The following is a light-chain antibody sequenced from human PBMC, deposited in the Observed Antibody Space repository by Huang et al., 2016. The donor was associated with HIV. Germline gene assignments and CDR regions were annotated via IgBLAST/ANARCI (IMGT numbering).Light chain of an antibody. CDR2: LGS. CDR3: MQGLQTIT. CDR1: QSLLHSNGYKY. J-gene: IGKJ5*01. Sequence: DIVMTQSPLSLPVTPGEPASISCRSSQSLLHSNGYKYLDWYLQKPGQPPQLLIYLGSNRASGVPDRFSGSGSGTDFTLKISRVEAEDVGVYYCMQGLQTITFGQGTRLEIK. V-gene: IGKV2-28*01.